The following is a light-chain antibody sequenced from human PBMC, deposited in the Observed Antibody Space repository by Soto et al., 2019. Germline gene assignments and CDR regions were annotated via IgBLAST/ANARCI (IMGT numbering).Light chain of an antibody. J-gene: IGLJ3*02. Sequence: QSALTQPASVSGSPGQSITISCTGTSSDVGGYNHVSWYQQHPGKAPKLIIYEVRNRPSGVSNRLSGSKSGNTASLTISGLQADDEADNYCCSYTSSSIRVFGGGTKVTVL. CDR1: SSDVGGYNH. CDR2: EVR. CDR3: CSYTSSSIRV. V-gene: IGLV2-14*01.